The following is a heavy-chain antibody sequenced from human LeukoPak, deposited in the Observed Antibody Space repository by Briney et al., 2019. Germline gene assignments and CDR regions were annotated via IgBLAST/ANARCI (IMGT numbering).Heavy chain of an antibody. V-gene: IGHV3-21*01. CDR1: GFTFSSYS. Sequence: PGGSLRLSCAASGFTFSSYSMNWVRQAPGKGLEWVSSISSSSSYIYYADSVKGRFTISRDNAKNSLYLQMNSLRAEDTAVYYCAKVRVIQLWLGPFDYWGQGTLVTVSS. CDR2: ISSSSSYI. CDR3: AKVRVIQLWLGPFDY. J-gene: IGHJ4*02. D-gene: IGHD5-18*01.